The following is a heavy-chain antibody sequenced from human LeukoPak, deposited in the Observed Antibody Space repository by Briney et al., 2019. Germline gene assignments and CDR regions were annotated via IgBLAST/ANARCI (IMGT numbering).Heavy chain of an antibody. D-gene: IGHD5/OR15-5a*01. J-gene: IGHJ5*02. CDR3: ARSLLLEYNWFDP. CDR1: GYTFTGYY. CDR2: INPNSGGT. Sequence: ASVKVSCKASGYTFTGYYIHWVRQAPGQGLEWMGWINPNSGGTNYAQKFQGRVTMTRDTSISTAYMELSRLRSDDTAVYYCARSLLLEYNWFDPWGQGTLVTVSS. V-gene: IGHV1-2*02.